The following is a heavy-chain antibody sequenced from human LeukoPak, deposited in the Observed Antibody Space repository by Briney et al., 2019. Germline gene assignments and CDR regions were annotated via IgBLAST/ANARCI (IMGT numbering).Heavy chain of an antibody. J-gene: IGHJ4*02. D-gene: IGHD6-19*01. V-gene: IGHV3-30*02. CDR2: IRYDGSHK. CDR3: ANHESSGGY. Sequence: GGSLRLSCAASGFTFSDYGMHWVRQAPGKGLEWVTFIRYDGSHKYYADSVKGRFTISRDNSKNTLYLQMNSLRAEDTAVYYCANHESSGGYWGQGTLVTVSS. CDR1: GFTFSDYG.